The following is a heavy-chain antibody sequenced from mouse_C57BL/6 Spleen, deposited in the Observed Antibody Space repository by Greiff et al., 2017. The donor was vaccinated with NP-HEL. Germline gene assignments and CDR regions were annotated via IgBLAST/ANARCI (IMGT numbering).Heavy chain of an antibody. Sequence: QVQLQQPGAELVKPGASVKMSCKASGYTFTSYWITWVKQRPGQGLEWIGDIYPGSGSTNYNEKFKSKATLTVDTSSSTAYMQLSSLTSEDSAVYYCARYYDGYYVGAYRGQGTLVTVSA. D-gene: IGHD2-3*01. J-gene: IGHJ3*01. CDR2: IYPGSGST. CDR1: GYTFTSYW. V-gene: IGHV1-55*01. CDR3: ARYYDGYYVGAY.